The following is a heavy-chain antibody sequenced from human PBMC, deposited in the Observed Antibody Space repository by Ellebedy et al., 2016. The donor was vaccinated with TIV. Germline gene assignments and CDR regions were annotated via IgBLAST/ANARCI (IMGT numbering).Heavy chain of an antibody. V-gene: IGHV3-21*01. CDR3: ARDPYGGSGSGLGGDY. J-gene: IGHJ4*02. CDR1: GFTFSSYS. D-gene: IGHD3-10*01. CDR2: ISSSSSYI. Sequence: GESLKISCAASGFTFSSYSMNWVRQAPGKGLEWVSSISSSSSYIYYADSVKGRFTISRDNAKNSLYLQMNSLRAEDTAVYYCARDPYGGSGSGLGGDYWGQGTLVTVSS.